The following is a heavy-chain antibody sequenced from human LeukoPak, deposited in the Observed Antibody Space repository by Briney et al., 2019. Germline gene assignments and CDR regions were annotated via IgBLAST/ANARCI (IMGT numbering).Heavy chain of an antibody. CDR3: ARGIHIAAAEEYFQH. CDR1: GFTFSSYW. CDR2: INSDGSST. J-gene: IGHJ1*01. D-gene: IGHD6-13*01. V-gene: IGHV3-74*01. Sequence: GGSLRLSCAASGFTFSSYWMHWVRQAPGKGLVWVSRINSDGSSTSYADSVKGRFTISRDSSKNTLYLQMNSLRAEDTAVYYCARGIHIAAAEEYFQHWGQGTLVTVSS.